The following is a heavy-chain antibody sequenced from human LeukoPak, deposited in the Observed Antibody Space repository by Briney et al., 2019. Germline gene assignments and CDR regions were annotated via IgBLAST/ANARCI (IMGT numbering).Heavy chain of an antibody. J-gene: IGHJ4*02. D-gene: IGHD3-22*01. V-gene: IGHV3-48*01. Sequence: GGSLRLSCAGSGFTFNIYSMSWVRQAPGKGLEWVSYITSGSTSIYYADSVKGRFTISRDDAKNSLYLQMNSLRAEDTAVYYCARVSRGPHPYYYDSSGYMDYWGQGTLVTVSS. CDR2: ITSGSTSI. CDR3: ARVSRGPHPYYYDSSGYMDY. CDR1: GFTFNIYS.